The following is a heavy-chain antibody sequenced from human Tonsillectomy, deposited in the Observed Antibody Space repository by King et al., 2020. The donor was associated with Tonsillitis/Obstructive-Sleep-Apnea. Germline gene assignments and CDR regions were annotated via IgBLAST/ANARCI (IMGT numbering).Heavy chain of an antibody. J-gene: IGHJ3*02. D-gene: IGHD3-16*01. CDR3: AREKHIMIMFGYQDAFDI. Sequence: HVQLVESGGGVVQPGRSLRLSCAASGFTFSSYTMHWVRQAPGKGPEWVAVISYDGSNKYYADSVKGRFTISRDNSKNTLYLEMDSLTTDDAAVYYCAREKHIMIMFGYQDAFDIWGQGTMVTVSS. CDR1: GFTFSSYT. CDR2: ISYDGSNK. V-gene: IGHV3-30*01.